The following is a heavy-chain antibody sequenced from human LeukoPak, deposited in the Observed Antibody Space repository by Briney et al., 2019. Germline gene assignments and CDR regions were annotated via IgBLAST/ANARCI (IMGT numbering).Heavy chain of an antibody. V-gene: IGHV3-74*01. CDR1: GFTFSTYW. D-gene: IGHD6-13*01. CDR3: GKGPYSSSWYYFDY. Sequence: GGSLRLSCAASGFTFSTYWMYWVRQAPGKGLVWVSRINTDGSSTSYADSVKGRFTISRDNAKNTLYLQMNSLRAEDTAVYYCGKGPYSSSWYYFDYWGQGTLVTVSS. CDR2: INTDGSST. J-gene: IGHJ4*02.